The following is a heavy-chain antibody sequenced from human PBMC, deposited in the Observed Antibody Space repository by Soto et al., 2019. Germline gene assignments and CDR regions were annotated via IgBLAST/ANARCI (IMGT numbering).Heavy chain of an antibody. CDR1: GFTFRNYW. Sequence: EVQLVESGGGLVQPGGSLRLSCAASGFTFRNYWMHWVRQAPGKGLVWVSRINSDGSNTNYADSVKGRFTISRDNAKNTLYLQMNSLRAEDTAVYYCARELGYDFQPWGQGTLVTVSS. CDR3: ARELGYDFQP. V-gene: IGHV3-74*01. D-gene: IGHD3-3*01. J-gene: IGHJ5*02. CDR2: INSDGSNT.